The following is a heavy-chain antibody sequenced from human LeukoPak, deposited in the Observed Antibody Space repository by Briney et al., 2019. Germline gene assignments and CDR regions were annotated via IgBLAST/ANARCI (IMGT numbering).Heavy chain of an antibody. D-gene: IGHD2-2*01. CDR1: GFTFSSYW. Sequence: TGGSLRLSCAASGFTFSSYWMSWVRQAPGKGLEWVANIKQDGSEKYYVDSVKGRFTLSRDNSKNTLYLQMNSLRREDTAVYYCARDQATSSPDYWGQGTLVTVSS. J-gene: IGHJ4*02. CDR2: IKQDGSEK. V-gene: IGHV3-7*01. CDR3: ARDQATSSPDY.